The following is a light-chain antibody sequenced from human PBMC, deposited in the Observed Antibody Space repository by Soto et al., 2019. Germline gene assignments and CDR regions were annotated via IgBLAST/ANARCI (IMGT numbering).Light chain of an antibody. J-gene: IGLJ2*01. CDR2: DDS. V-gene: IGLV3-21*02. Sequence: SYELTQPPSVSVAPGQTATITVGGNNLRDKSVHWYQQKPGQAPVLVVSDDSGRPLGIPERISGSNSGNVATLTLSRVEDGDEADYYCQVWDSDYRHVVFGRGAQRTVL. CDR3: QVWDSDYRHVV. CDR1: NLRDKS.